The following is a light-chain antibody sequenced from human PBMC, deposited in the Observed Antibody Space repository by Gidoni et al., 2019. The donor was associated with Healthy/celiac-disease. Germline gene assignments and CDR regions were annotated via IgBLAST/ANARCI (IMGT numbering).Light chain of an antibody. Sequence: QSALTQPASVSGSPGPSITISCTGTSSAVVIYTLVSWYQQPPGKAPKLMIYEVSKRPSGGSNRFSGSKSGNTASLTISGLQAEDEADYYCCSYAGSSSVVFGGGTKLTVL. CDR2: EVS. CDR1: SSAVVIYTL. CDR3: CSYAGSSSVV. V-gene: IGLV2-23*02. J-gene: IGLJ2*01.